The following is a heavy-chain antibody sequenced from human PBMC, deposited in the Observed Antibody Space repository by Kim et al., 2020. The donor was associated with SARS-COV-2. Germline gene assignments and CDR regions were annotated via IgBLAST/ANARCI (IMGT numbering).Heavy chain of an antibody. V-gene: IGHV3-21*01. D-gene: IGHD6-19*01. CDR3: ARDDASGGWYSSLDY. Sequence: DSATARFTITRVHAKNSLYLQMNSLRAEDTAVYYCARDDASGGWYSSLDYWGQGTLVTVSS. J-gene: IGHJ4*02.